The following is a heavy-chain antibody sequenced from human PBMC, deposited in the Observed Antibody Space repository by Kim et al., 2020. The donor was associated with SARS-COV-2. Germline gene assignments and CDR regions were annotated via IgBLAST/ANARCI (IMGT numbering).Heavy chain of an antibody. D-gene: IGHD1-26*01. Sequence: TDYPDSVKGRFTISRDIPKATLYLQMNSLGAEDTAVYYCSSSTVGAYFDYWGQGSLVTVSS. V-gene: IGHV3-53*01. CDR2: T. J-gene: IGHJ4*02. CDR3: SSSTVGAYFDY.